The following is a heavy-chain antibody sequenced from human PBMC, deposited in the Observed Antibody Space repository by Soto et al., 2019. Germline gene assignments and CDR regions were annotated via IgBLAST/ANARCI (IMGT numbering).Heavy chain of an antibody. D-gene: IGHD4-4*01. CDR1: GGSISSSSYF. CDR3: ARDGYTVTPNYYYGMDV. V-gene: IGHV4-39*07. CDR2: IYYSGST. Sequence: SETLCLSCTVAGGSISSSSYFWGWIRQPPGKGLEWIGSIYYSGSTYYNPSLKSRVTISVDTSKNQFSLKLSSVTAADTAVYYCARDGYTVTPNYYYGMDVWGQGTTVTVSS. J-gene: IGHJ6*02.